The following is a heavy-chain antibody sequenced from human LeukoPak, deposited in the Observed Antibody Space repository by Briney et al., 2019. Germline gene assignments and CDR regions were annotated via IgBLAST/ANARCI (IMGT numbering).Heavy chain of an antibody. CDR2: IYNRGDR. CDR1: GITVSSTH. CDR3: AKGARWLVPSL. J-gene: IGHJ4*02. Sequence: GGSLRLSSVASGITVSSTHMSWYRQAPGTGLEWVSVIYNRGDRNYADSVKGRFTISRDNSKNTLYLQMNSLRAEDTAVYYCAKGARWLVPSLWGQGTLVTVSS. V-gene: IGHV3-66*03. D-gene: IGHD6-19*01.